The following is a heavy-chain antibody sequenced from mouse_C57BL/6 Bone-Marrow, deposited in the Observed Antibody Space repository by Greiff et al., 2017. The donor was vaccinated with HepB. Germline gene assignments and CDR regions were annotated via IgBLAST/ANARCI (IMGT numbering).Heavy chain of an antibody. D-gene: IGHD2-5*01. V-gene: IGHV3-6*01. CDR1: GYSITSGYY. CDR2: ISYDGSN. J-gene: IGHJ3*01. Sequence: EVQVVESGPGLVKPSQSLSLTCSVTGYSITSGYYWNWIRQFPGNKLEWMGYISYDGSNNYNPSLKNRISITRDTSKNQFFLKLNSVTTEDTATYYCARDSNGFAYWGQGTLVTVSA. CDR3: ARDSNGFAY.